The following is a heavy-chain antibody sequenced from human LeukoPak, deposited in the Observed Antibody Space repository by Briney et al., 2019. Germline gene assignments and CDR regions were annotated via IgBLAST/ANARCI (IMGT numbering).Heavy chain of an antibody. CDR1: GFTFGDYA. Sequence: GGSLRLSCTASGFTFGDYAMSWVRQAPGKGLEWVGFIRSKAYGGTTECAASVKGRFTISRDDSKSIAYLQMNSLKTEDTAVYYCTRVEVGGWPHSTCYYYGMDVWGQGTTVTVSS. CDR2: IRSKAYGGTT. J-gene: IGHJ6*02. D-gene: IGHD6-19*01. CDR3: TRVEVGGWPHSTCYYYGMDV. V-gene: IGHV3-49*04.